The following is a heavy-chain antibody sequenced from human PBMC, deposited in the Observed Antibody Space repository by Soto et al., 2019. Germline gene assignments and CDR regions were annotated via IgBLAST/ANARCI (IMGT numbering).Heavy chain of an antibody. CDR1: GYTFTSYG. D-gene: IGHD6-6*01. CDR3: ARHPRGGQQLVPEGWFDP. J-gene: IGHJ5*02. Sequence: ASVKVSCKASGYTFTSYGISWVRQAPGQGLEWMGWISAYNGNTNYAQKLQGRVTMTTDTSTSTAYMELRSLRSDDTAVYYCARHPRGGQQLVPEGWFDPWGQGTLVTVSS. V-gene: IGHV1-18*01. CDR2: ISAYNGNT.